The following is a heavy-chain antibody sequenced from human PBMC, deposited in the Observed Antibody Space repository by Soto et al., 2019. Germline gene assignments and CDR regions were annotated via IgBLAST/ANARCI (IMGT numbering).Heavy chain of an antibody. CDR1: GGSFRGYF. Sequence: ASETLSLTCAVYGGSFRGYFWSWIRQPPGKGLEWIGEINHSGITSYSPSLGSRVTTSVDTPKNQFSLRLRSVTAADTAIYYCARRFCSDSYCSYFDYWGRGPLVTVSS. CDR3: ARRFCSDSYCSYFDY. V-gene: IGHV4-34*01. CDR2: INHSGIT. D-gene: IGHD2-15*01. J-gene: IGHJ4*02.